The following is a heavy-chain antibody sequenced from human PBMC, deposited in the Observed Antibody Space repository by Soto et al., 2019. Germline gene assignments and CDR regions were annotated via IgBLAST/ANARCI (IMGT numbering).Heavy chain of an antibody. J-gene: IGHJ4*02. Sequence: EVQLLESGGGLVQPGGSLRLSCAASGFTFSSYAMSWVRQAPGKGLEWVSAISGSGGSTYYADSVKGRFTISRGNSKNTLYLQMNSLRAEDTAVYYCAKAFLPYCSGGSCYNADYWGQGTLVTVSS. CDR3: AKAFLPYCSGGSCYNADY. D-gene: IGHD2-15*01. CDR1: GFTFSSYA. V-gene: IGHV3-23*01. CDR2: ISGSGGST.